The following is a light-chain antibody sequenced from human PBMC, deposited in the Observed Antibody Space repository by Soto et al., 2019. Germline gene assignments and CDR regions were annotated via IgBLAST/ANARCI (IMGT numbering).Light chain of an antibody. J-gene: IGLJ1*01. Sequence: QSALTQPASVSGSPGQSITISCTGTSSDVGSYNLVSWYQQHPGKAPKLMIYEVSKRPSGVSNRFSGSKSGNTASLTISGLQADDEADYYCCSYAGSRTYVFGTGTKLTVL. CDR3: CSYAGSRTYV. CDR1: SSDVGSYNL. CDR2: EVS. V-gene: IGLV2-23*02.